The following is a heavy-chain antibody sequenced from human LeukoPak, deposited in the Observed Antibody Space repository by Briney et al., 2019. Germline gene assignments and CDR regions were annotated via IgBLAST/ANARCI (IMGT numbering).Heavy chain of an antibody. D-gene: IGHD3-16*01. CDR2: IGGDGIA. Sequence: GGSLRLSCVASGFTFTDHPMNWVRQAPGKGLEWISYIGGDGIAFYADSVKGRFTASKDDARKSMYPQMNSLRVEDTAVYYCAKDRANWAIDDWGQGTQVTVSS. J-gene: IGHJ4*02. CDR3: AKDRANWAIDD. V-gene: IGHV3-69-1*01. CDR1: GFTFTDHP.